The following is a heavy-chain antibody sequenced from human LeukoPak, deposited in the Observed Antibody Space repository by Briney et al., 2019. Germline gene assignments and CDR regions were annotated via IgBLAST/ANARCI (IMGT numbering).Heavy chain of an antibody. D-gene: IGHD6-19*01. Sequence: PGGSLRLSCAASGFTFTNYWMSWVRQAPGKGLELVANIKQDRSEKYYVDSVKGRFTISRDNAKNSLYLQMNSLRAEDTAVYYCARVAAMTGTVIDYWGQGTLVTVSS. V-gene: IGHV3-7*01. CDR2: IKQDRSEK. J-gene: IGHJ4*02. CDR3: ARVAAMTGTVIDY. CDR1: GFTFTNYW.